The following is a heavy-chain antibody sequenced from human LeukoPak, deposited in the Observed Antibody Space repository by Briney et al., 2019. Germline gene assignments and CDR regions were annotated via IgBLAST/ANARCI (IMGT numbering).Heavy chain of an antibody. CDR2: IVVRSGNT. CDR1: GFTFTSSA. Sequence: GASVKVSCKASGFTFTSSAMQWVRQARGQRLEWIGWIVVRSGNTNYAQIFQERVTITRDMSTSTAYMELSSLRSEDTAVYYCATYCGGDCYNDYWGQGTLVTVSS. V-gene: IGHV1-58*02. J-gene: IGHJ4*02. D-gene: IGHD2-21*02. CDR3: ATYCGGDCYNDY.